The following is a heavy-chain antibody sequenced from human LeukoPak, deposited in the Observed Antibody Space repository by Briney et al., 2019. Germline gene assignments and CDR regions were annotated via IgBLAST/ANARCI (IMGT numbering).Heavy chain of an antibody. Sequence: NASETLSLTCTVSGYSITSGYFWGWIRQPPGKGLEWIASVSHSGTTYYNPSLKSRVTIPVDTSKTHFSLKLSSVTAADTAVYYCARDVPLCSGDPCNWFDPWGQGTLVTVSS. V-gene: IGHV4-38-2*02. J-gene: IGHJ5*01. CDR2: VSHSGTT. CDR1: GYSITSGYF. D-gene: IGHD2-15*01. CDR3: ARDVPLCSGDPCNWFDP.